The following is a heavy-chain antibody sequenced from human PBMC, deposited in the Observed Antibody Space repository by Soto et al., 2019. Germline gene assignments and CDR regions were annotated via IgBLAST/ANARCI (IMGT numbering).Heavy chain of an antibody. V-gene: IGHV4-59*01. D-gene: IGHD5-18*01. Sequence: PSETLSLTCTVSGGSISNYYWNWIRQSPGKGLEWIGYIYSSGSTHYNPSLQNRVTISIDTSKNRVSLKVNSVTAADTAVFYCARDHPHSYGVYYFDYWGQGTPVTVSS. J-gene: IGHJ4*02. CDR1: GGSISNYY. CDR3: ARDHPHSYGVYYFDY. CDR2: IYSSGST.